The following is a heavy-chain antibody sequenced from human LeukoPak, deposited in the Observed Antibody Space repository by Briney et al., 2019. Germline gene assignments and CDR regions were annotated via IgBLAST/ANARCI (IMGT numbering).Heavy chain of an antibody. D-gene: IGHD2-15*01. CDR1: DASVSNSY. J-gene: IGHJ4*02. Sequence: PSETLSLTCTVSDASVSNSYWSWIRQPPGKGLEWIGYISYSGSTSYNPSLKSRVTISVDTSKNQFSLKLSSVTAADTAVYYCARGEVVVAASFDYWGQGTLVTVSS. CDR3: ARGEVVVAASFDY. V-gene: IGHV4-59*02. CDR2: ISYSGST.